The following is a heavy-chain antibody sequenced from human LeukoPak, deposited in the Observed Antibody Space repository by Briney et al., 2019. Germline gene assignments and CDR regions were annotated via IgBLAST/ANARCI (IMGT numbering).Heavy chain of an antibody. J-gene: IGHJ3*02. D-gene: IGHD4-23*01. Sequence: ASVKVSCKASGYTFTSCYMHWVRQAPGQGLEWMGIINPSGGSTSYAQKFQGRVTITADESTSTAYMELSSLRSEDTAVYYCARDDYGGNCAFDIWGQGTMVTVSS. CDR1: GYTFTSCY. CDR2: INPSGGST. CDR3: ARDDYGGNCAFDI. V-gene: IGHV1-46*01.